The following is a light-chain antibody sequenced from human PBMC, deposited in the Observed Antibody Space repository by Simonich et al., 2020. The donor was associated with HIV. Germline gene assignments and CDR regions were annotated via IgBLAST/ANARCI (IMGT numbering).Light chain of an antibody. Sequence: DIVMTQSPDSLAVSLGERATINCKSSRSVLYSSNNKNYLAWYQQKPGQPPKLLIYWASTRESGVPDLFSASGSGTDFTLTISSLQAEDVAFYYCQQYYSTPPTFGQGTKVEIK. J-gene: IGKJ1*01. CDR1: RSVLYSSNNKNY. CDR3: QQYYSTPPT. CDR2: WAS. V-gene: IGKV4-1*01.